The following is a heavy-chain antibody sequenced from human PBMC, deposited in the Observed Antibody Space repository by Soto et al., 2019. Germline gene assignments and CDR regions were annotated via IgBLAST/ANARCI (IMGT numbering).Heavy chain of an antibody. CDR1: GFSLSSSGVG. D-gene: IGHD3-22*01. J-gene: IGHJ1*01. CDR2: IYWDDTK. V-gene: IGHV2-5*02. CDR3: AHIRVTMIVGAGYFQH. Sequence: QITLKESGPTLVKPTQTLTLTCTFSGFSLSSSGVGVGWIRQPPGKALEWVALIYWDDTKRYSPSLKSGLTSPKDTSNNRVVLTMTNMAPVDTATYYCAHIRVTMIVGAGYFQHWGQGTLVTVSS.